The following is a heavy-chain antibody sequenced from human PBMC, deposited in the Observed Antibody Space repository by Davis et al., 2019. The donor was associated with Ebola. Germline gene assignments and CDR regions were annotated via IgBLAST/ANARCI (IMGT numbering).Heavy chain of an antibody. J-gene: IGHJ6*02. CDR2: INAGNGNT. CDR3: ARRGIVVVPAATLQYYYYGMDV. CDR1: GGTFSSYA. V-gene: IGHV1-3*01. Sequence: ASVKVSCKAPGGTFSSYAISWVRQAPGQRLEWMGWINAGNGNTKYSQKFQGRVTITRDTSASTAYMGLSSLRSEDTAVYYCARRGIVVVPAATLQYYYYGMDVWGQGTTVTVSS. D-gene: IGHD2-2*01.